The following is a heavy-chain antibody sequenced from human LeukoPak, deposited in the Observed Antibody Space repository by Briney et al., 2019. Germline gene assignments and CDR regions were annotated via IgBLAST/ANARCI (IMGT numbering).Heavy chain of an antibody. J-gene: IGHJ6*02. Sequence: GGSLRLSCAASGFTFSSYGMSWVRQAPGKGLEWVSGISGSGGSTYYADSVKGRFTISRDNSKNTLYLQMNSLRAEDTAVYYCAKAVSCSSTSCYRSYGMDVWGQGTAVTVSS. V-gene: IGHV3-23*01. CDR1: GFTFSSYG. CDR3: AKAVSCSSTSCYRSYGMDV. D-gene: IGHD2-2*02. CDR2: ISGSGGST.